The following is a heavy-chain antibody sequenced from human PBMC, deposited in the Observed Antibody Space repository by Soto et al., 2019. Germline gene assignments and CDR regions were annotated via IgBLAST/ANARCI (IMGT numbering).Heavy chain of an antibody. CDR2: IIPIFGTA. V-gene: IGHV1-69*13. Sequence: ASVKVSCKASGGTFSSYAISWVRQAPGQGLEWMGGIIPIFGTANYAQKFQGRVTITADESTSTAYMELSSLRSEDTAVYYCARDKCSSTSCPRRELVQGYYYYYGMDVWGQGTTVTVSS. D-gene: IGHD2-2*01. CDR3: ARDKCSSTSCPRRELVQGYYYYYGMDV. CDR1: GGTFSSYA. J-gene: IGHJ6*02.